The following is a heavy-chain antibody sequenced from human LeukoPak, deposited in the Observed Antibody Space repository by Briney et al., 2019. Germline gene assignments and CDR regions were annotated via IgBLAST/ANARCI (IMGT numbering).Heavy chain of an antibody. V-gene: IGHV3-30*18. J-gene: IGHJ3*02. CDR3: AKTSPGGAFDI. D-gene: IGHD1-26*01. Sequence: GESLRLSCAASGFTFSSYGMHWVRQAPGKGLEWVAVISYDGSNKYYADSVKGRFTISRDNSKNTLYLQMNSLRAEDTAVYYCAKTSPGGAFDIWGQGTMVTVSS. CDR1: GFTFSSYG. CDR2: ISYDGSNK.